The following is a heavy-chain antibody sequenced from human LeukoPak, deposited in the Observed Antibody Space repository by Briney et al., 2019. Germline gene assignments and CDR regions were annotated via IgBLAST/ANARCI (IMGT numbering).Heavy chain of an antibody. Sequence: GGSLRLSCAASGFTFNSYAMSWVRQAPGKGLEWVSSISGSADGTYYANAVKGRFTISRDNSKNTLYLQMNRLRGDDTAVYYCAKRWIGPAATDAFDIWGEGTMVTVSS. CDR3: AKRWIGPAATDAFDI. D-gene: IGHD2-2*01. CDR1: GFTFNSYA. V-gene: IGHV3-23*01. J-gene: IGHJ3*02. CDR2: ISGSADGT.